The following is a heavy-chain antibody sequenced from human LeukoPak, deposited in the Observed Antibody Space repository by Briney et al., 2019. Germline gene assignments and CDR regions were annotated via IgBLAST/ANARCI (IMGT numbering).Heavy chain of an antibody. CDR1: GGSLSSGSYY. J-gene: IGHJ3*02. V-gene: IGHV4-61*02. CDR2: IYTSGST. Sequence: SQTLSLTCTVSGGSLSSGSYYWSWIRQPAGKGLEWIGRIYTSGSTNYNPSLKSRVTISVDTSKNQFSLKLSSVTAADTAVYYCARGYYDFWSGGGDAFDIWGQGTMVTVSS. CDR3: ARGYYDFWSGGGDAFDI. D-gene: IGHD3-3*01.